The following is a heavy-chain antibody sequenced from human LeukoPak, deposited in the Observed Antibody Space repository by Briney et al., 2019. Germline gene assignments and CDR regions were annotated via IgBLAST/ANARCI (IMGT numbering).Heavy chain of an antibody. D-gene: IGHD3-22*01. J-gene: IGHJ4*02. Sequence: GGSLRLSCAASGFTFSSYAMSWVRQAPGKGLEWVSAIGGSGGSTYYADSVKGRFTISRDNSKNTLYLQMNSLRAEDTAVYYCAKTLDSSGYYYYEKVQYFDYWGQGTLVTVSS. CDR2: IGGSGGST. CDR1: GFTFSSYA. V-gene: IGHV3-23*01. CDR3: AKTLDSSGYYYYEKVQYFDY.